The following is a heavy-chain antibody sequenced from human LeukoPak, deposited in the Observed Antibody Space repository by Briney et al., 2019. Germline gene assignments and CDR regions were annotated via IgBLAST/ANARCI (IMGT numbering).Heavy chain of an antibody. CDR3: GKSAPSGFDP. V-gene: IGHV1-3*01. Sequence: VASVKVSCKASGYTFTTYAIHWVRQAPGRSLEWMGRINAGNGDAKYSQNFHDRITITRDTSASTAYMELTSLRSEDTAVYYCGKSAPSGFDPWGQGTLVTVSS. J-gene: IGHJ5*02. CDR2: INAGNGDA. CDR1: GYTFTTYA.